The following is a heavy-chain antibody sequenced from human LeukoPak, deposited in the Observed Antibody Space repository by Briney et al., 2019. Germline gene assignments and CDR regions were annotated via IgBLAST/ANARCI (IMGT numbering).Heavy chain of an antibody. D-gene: IGHD2-2*01. V-gene: IGHV1-69*13. CDR3: ARDARHRYCSSTSCYRGWLDP. Sequence: GASVKVSCKASRGTFSSYAISWVRQAPGQGLEWMGGIIPIFGTANYAQKFQGRVTITADESTSTAYMELSSPRSEDTAVYYCARDARHRYCSSTSCYRGWLDPWGQGTLVTVSS. J-gene: IGHJ5*02. CDR2: IIPIFGTA. CDR1: RGTFSSYA.